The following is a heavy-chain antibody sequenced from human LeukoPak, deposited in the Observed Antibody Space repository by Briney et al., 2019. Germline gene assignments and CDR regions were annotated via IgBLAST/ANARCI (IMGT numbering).Heavy chain of an antibody. CDR3: TRQSGYYGGDFDY. J-gene: IGHJ4*02. V-gene: IGHV3-23*01. D-gene: IGHD3-3*01. CDR2: ISGSGGST. Sequence: GGSLRLSCAASGFTFSSYAMSWVRQAPGKGLEWVSAISGSGGSTYYADSVKGRFTISRDNSKNTLYLQMNSLRAEDTAVYYCTRQSGYYGGDFDYWGQGTLVTVSS. CDR1: GFTFSSYA.